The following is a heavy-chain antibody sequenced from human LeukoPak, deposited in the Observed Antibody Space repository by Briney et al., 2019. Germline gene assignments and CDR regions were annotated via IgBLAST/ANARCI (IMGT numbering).Heavy chain of an antibody. V-gene: IGHV4-34*01. Sequence: SETLSLTCAVYGGSFSGYYWSWIRQPPGKGLEWIGEINHSGSTNYNPSLKSRVTITVDTSKNQFSLKLSSVTAADTAVYYCARASPENIVVVPAAMRRKRYGMDVWGQGTTVTVSS. CDR2: INHSGST. J-gene: IGHJ6*02. CDR3: ARASPENIVVVPAAMRRKRYGMDV. D-gene: IGHD2-2*01. CDR1: GGSFSGYY.